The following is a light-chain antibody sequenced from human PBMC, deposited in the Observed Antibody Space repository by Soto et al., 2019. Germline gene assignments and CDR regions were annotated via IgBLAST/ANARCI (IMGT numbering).Light chain of an antibody. Sequence: ASPTISSWLPCYQQKKGKAPKLXIYKQSNLNSGVPSRFRGSGPGTELHLPISTLHTDDFATYYCKNYDSYSEAFGQGPKVDI. V-gene: IGKV1-5*03. CDR2: KQS. CDR3: KNYDSYSEA. J-gene: IGKJ1*01. CDR1: PTISSW.